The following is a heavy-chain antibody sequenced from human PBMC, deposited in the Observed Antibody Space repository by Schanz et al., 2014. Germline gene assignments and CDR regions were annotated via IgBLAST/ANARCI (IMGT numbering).Heavy chain of an antibody. CDR1: GFSVSTNY. J-gene: IGHJ3*01. CDR3: TRDEGRDGYNLAFDV. D-gene: IGHD5-12*01. Sequence: EVQLVESGGGLVQPGGSLRLSCAVSGFSVSTNYMSWVRQAPGKGLEWVSSIYINSGSTNYADSVKGRFIISRDSSKNTLFLQMNSLSAEDTAVSFCTRDEGRDGYNLAFDVWGQGTLVTVSS. CDR2: IYINSGST. V-gene: IGHV3-53*01.